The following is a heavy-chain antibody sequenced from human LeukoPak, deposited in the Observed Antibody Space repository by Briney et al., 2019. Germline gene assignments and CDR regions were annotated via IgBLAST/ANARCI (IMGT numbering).Heavy chain of an antibody. CDR1: GFTFSSYG. V-gene: IGHV3-30*02. CDR2: IRYDGSNK. J-gene: IGHJ4*02. Sequence: PGGSLRLSCAASGFTFSSYGMHWVRQAPGKGLEWVAFIRYDGSNKYYADSVKGRFTISRDNSKNTLYLQMNSLRARDTAVYYCARGPTYYDSSGYMDYWGQGTLVTVSS. CDR3: ARGPTYYDSSGYMDY. D-gene: IGHD3-22*01.